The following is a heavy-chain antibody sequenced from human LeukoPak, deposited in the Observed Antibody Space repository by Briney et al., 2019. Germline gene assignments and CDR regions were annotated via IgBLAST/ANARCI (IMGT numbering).Heavy chain of an antibody. CDR3: ARGPYSSSWYSRNNWFDP. CDR2: IYYSGST. Sequence: SETLSLTCIVSGGSISSYYWSWIRQPPGKGLEWIGYIYYSGSTNYNPSLKSRVTISVDTSKNQFSLKLSSVTAADTAVYYCARGPYSSSWYSRNNWFDPWGQGTLVTVSS. D-gene: IGHD6-13*01. V-gene: IGHV4-59*01. J-gene: IGHJ5*02. CDR1: GGSISSYY.